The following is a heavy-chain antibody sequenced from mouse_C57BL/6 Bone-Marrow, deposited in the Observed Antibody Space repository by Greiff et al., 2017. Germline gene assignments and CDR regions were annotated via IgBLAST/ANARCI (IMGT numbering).Heavy chain of an antibody. Sequence: VQLQQPGAELVKPGASVKMSCKASGYTFTSYWITWVKQRPGQGLEWIGDLYPGSGSTNYNAKFKSKSTLTVDTSSRTAYMQLSSLTSEDSAVYYCAREGYYGSSSAWFAYWGQGTLVTVSA. V-gene: IGHV1-55*01. J-gene: IGHJ3*01. CDR1: GYTFTSYW. CDR2: LYPGSGST. D-gene: IGHD1-1*01. CDR3: AREGYYGSSSAWFAY.